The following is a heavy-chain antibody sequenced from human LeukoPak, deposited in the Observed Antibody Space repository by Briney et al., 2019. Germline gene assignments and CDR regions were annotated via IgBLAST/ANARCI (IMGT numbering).Heavy chain of an antibody. CDR2: INPDSGET. D-gene: IGHD4-11*01. Sequence: GTSVKVSCKTSGHTFTDYYIHWVRQAPGQGLEWMGWINPDSGETKSAKKFQGRVTMTGDTSISTAYMELSRVTSDDTAVYYCARDRDYSKTERGFVYWGQGTLVTVSS. V-gene: IGHV1-2*02. CDR1: GHTFTDYY. J-gene: IGHJ4*02. CDR3: ARDRDYSKTERGFVY.